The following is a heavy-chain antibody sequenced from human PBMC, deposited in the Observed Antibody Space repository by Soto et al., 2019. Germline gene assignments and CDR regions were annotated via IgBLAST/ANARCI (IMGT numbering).Heavy chain of an antibody. Sequence: EVQLVESGGGLVQPGRSLRLSCAASGFTFDDYAMYWVRQAPGKGLEWVSSINWNSVRICYADSVKGRFTISRDNAKNSLYLHMTSLRAEDTAFYYCAKGPYSTSGGGWFDPWGQGTLVTVSS. D-gene: IGHD6-6*01. V-gene: IGHV3-9*01. CDR2: INWNSVRI. CDR1: GFTFDDYA. J-gene: IGHJ5*02. CDR3: AKGPYSTSGGGWFDP.